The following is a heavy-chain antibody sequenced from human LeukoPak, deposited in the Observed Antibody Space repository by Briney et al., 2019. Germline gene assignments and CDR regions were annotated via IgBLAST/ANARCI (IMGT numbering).Heavy chain of an antibody. CDR1: GFTFSSYS. D-gene: IGHD1/OR15-1a*01. V-gene: IGHV3-21*01. Sequence: KPGGSLRLSCAASGFTFSSYSMNWVRQAPGKGLEWVSSIISSSSPIYHADSVKGRFTISRDNAKNSLYLQMDSLRAEDTAVYYCARGEHDGFDIWGQGTMVTVSS. J-gene: IGHJ3*02. CDR2: IISSSSPI. CDR3: ARGEHDGFDI.